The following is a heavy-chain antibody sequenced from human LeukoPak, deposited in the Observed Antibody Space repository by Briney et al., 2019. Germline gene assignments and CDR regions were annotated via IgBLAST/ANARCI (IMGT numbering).Heavy chain of an antibody. V-gene: IGHV3-23*01. CDR2: ISGSGGST. J-gene: IGHJ4*02. D-gene: IGHD6-19*01. Sequence: GGSLRLSCAASGFTFSSYAMRGVRQARGKGREGVAGISGSGGSTYYADSVKGRFTISRDNAKNTLYLQMNSLRAEDTAVYYCARGHVAGSDRHWDYWGQGALVTVSS. CDR1: GFTFSSYA. CDR3: ARGHVAGSDRHWDY.